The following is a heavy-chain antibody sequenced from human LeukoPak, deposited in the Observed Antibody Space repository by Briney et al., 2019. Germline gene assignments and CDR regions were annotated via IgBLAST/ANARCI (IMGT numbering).Heavy chain of an antibody. CDR3: ARGGSSDAFDI. Sequence: PGGSLRLSCAASGFTFSSYSMNWVRQAPGKGLEWVSSISSSSSYIYYADSVKGRFTISRDNAKNSLHLQMNSLRAEDTAVYYCARGGSSDAFDIWGQGTMVTVSS. CDR2: ISSSSSYI. V-gene: IGHV3-21*01. J-gene: IGHJ3*02. CDR1: GFTFSSYS.